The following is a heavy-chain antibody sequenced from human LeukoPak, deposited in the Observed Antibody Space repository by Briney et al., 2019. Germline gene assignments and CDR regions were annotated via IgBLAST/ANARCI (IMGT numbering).Heavy chain of an antibody. CDR3: ARPYYYDSSGYYRRVYYFDY. D-gene: IGHD3-22*01. J-gene: IGHJ4*02. Sequence: SETLSLTCAVYGGSFSGYYWSRIRQPPGKGLEWIGEINHSGSTNYNPSLKSRVTISVDTSKNQFSLKLSSVTAADTAVYYCARPYYYDSSGYYRRVYYFDYWGQGTLVTVSS. V-gene: IGHV4-34*01. CDR2: INHSGST. CDR1: GGSFSGYY.